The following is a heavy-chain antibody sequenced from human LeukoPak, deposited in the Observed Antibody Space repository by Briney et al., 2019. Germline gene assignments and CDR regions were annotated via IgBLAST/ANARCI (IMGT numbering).Heavy chain of an antibody. CDR2: ISAYNGNT. J-gene: IGHJ4*02. CDR1: GYTFTSYG. V-gene: IGHV1-18*01. Sequence: ASVKVSCTASGYTFTSYGISWVRQAPGQGLEWMGWISAYNGNTNYAQKLQGRVTMTTDTSTSTAYMELRSLRSDDTAVYSCARDKYSSSSLDYWGQGTLVTVSS. CDR3: ARDKYSSSSLDY. D-gene: IGHD6-6*01.